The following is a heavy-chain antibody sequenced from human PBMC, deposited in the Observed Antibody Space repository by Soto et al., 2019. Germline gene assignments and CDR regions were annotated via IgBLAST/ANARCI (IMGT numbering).Heavy chain of an antibody. V-gene: IGHV1-3*01. CDR2: INAGNGNT. J-gene: IGHJ4*02. D-gene: IGHD2-15*01. Sequence: QVQLVQSGAEVKKPGASVKVSCKASGYTFTSYAMHWVRQAPGQRREWMGWINAGNGNTKYSQKLQGRVTITRDTSASTAYMELSSLRSEDTAVYYCARDSYCSGGSCSIFFDYWGQGTLVTVSS. CDR3: ARDSYCSGGSCSIFFDY. CDR1: GYTFTSYA.